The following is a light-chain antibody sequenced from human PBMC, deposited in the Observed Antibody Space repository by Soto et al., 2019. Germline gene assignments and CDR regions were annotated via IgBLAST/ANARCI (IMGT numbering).Light chain of an antibody. V-gene: IGLV1-44*01. CDR1: SSNIGTNA. J-gene: IGLJ3*02. CDR3: AAWDESLKGLGV. CDR2: SDN. Sequence: QSVLTQPPSASGTPGQRVTISCSGSSSNIGTNAVNWYQQLPGTAPRLLIYSDNQRPSGVPDRFSASKSDTSASLAISGLQSEDEADYYCAAWDESLKGLGVFGGGTKLHVL.